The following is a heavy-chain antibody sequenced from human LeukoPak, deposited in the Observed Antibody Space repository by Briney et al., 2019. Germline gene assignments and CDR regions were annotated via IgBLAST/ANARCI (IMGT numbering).Heavy chain of an antibody. V-gene: IGHV5-10-1*01. CDR2: IDPSDSYT. CDR3: ARPRETGSTGHWFDP. J-gene: IGHJ5*02. Sequence: GESLKISCKGSGYSFTSYWISWVRQMPGKGLEWMGRIDPSDSYTNYSPSFLGHVTISADKSISTAYLQWSSLKASDTAMYYCARPRETGSTGHWFDPWGQGTLVTVSS. D-gene: IGHD1-1*01. CDR1: GYSFTSYW.